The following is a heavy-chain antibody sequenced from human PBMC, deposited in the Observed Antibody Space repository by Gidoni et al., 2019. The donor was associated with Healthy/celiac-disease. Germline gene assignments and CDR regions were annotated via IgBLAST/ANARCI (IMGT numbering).Heavy chain of an antibody. V-gene: IGHV3-30*04. CDR1: GFTYSSYA. D-gene: IGHD6-19*01. Sequence: QVQLVESGGGVVQPGRSLRLSCAASGFTYSSYAMHWVRQAPGKGLGWWAVISYDGSNKYYADSVKGRFTISRDNSKNTLYLQMNSLRAEDTAVYYCARDRRYSSGWYYFDYWGQGTLVTVSS. CDR3: ARDRRYSSGWYYFDY. J-gene: IGHJ4*02. CDR2: ISYDGSNK.